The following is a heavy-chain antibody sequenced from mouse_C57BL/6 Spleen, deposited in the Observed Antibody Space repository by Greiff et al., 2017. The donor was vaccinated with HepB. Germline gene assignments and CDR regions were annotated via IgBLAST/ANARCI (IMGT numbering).Heavy chain of an antibody. CDR3: ARFFYYYGSGADY. CDR1: GYAFSSYW. Sequence: VQLQQSGAELVKPGASVKISCKASGYAFSSYWMNWVKQRPGKGLEWIGQIYPGDGDTNYNGKFKGKATLTADKSSSTAYMQLSSLTSEDSAVYCCARFFYYYGSGADYWGQGTTLTVSS. CDR2: IYPGDGDT. D-gene: IGHD1-1*01. V-gene: IGHV1-80*01. J-gene: IGHJ2*01.